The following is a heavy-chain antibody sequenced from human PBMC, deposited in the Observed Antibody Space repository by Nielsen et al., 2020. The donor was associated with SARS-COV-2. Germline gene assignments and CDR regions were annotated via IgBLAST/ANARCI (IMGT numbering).Heavy chain of an antibody. V-gene: IGHV3-23*01. Sequence: GVLKISCAASGFTFSTYWMHWARQAPGKGLEWVSAISGSGGSTYYADSVKGRFTISRDNSKNTLYLQMNSLRAEDTAVYYCAKEHSGITIFGVVTPGGMDVWGQGTTVTVSS. CDR2: ISGSGGST. CDR3: AKEHSGITIFGVVTPGGMDV. CDR1: GFTFSTYW. D-gene: IGHD3-3*01. J-gene: IGHJ6*02.